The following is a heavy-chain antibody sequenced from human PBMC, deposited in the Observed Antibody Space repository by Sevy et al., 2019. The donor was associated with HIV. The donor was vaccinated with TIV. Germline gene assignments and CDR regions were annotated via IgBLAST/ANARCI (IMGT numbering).Heavy chain of an antibody. CDR2: ISHSGDST. Sequence: GESLKISCTSSGFTFISYAMNWVRQAPGKGLEWVSTISHSGDSTYYADSVKGRFTISRDNSENTLYLQMNSLRAEDTALYYCAGRKVGDFWSGSIRGPWAGGPLFDYWGQGTLVTVSS. CDR1: GFTFISYA. V-gene: IGHV3-23*01. J-gene: IGHJ4*02. D-gene: IGHD3-3*01. CDR3: AGRKVGDFWSGSIRGPWAGGPLFDY.